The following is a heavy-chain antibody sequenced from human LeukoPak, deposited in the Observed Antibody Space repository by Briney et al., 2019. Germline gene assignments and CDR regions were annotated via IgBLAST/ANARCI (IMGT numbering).Heavy chain of an antibody. V-gene: IGHV3-23*01. D-gene: IGHD2-21*01. CDR2: ISGTGAST. J-gene: IGHJ4*02. CDR3: AKDMGLWYKSNSHPFDS. Sequence: GGSLRLSCAASGFTFSNYAMSWVRQAPGKGLEWVSGISGTGASTFYLDSVKGRFTISRDNSKSTVFLQMNSLRVEDTAIYYCAKDMGLWYKSNSHPFDSWGQGTLVTVSS. CDR1: GFTFSNYA.